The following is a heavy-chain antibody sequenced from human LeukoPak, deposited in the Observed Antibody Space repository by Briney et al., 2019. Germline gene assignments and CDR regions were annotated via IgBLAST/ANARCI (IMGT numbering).Heavy chain of an antibody. J-gene: IGHJ3*02. D-gene: IGHD5-12*01. CDR3: AKWNSGYDAFDI. V-gene: IGHV3-23*01. CDR2: ISGSGGST. CDR1: GFTFSSYA. Sequence: PGGSLRLSCAASGFTFSSYAMSWDRQAPGKGLEWVSAISGSGGSTYYADSVKGRFTISRDNSKNTLYLQMNSLRAEDTAVYYCAKWNSGYDAFDIWGQGTMVTVSS.